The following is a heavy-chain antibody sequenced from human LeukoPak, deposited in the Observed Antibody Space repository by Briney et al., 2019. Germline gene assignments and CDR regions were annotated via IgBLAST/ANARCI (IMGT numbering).Heavy chain of an antibody. CDR1: GYTFTSYY. CDR3: ARESEPGYSSSYFDY. D-gene: IGHD6-13*01. V-gene: IGHV1-46*01. CDR2: INPSGGST. Sequence: GSSVKVSCKASGYTFTSYYMHWVRQAPGQGLEWMGIINPSGGSTSYARKFQGRVTMTRDTSTSTVYMELSGLRSEDTAVYYCARESEPGYSSSYFDYWGQGTLVTVSS. J-gene: IGHJ4*02.